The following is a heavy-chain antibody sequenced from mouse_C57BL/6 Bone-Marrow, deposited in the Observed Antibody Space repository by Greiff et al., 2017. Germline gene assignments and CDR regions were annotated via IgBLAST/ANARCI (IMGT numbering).Heavy chain of an antibody. J-gene: IGHJ4*01. Sequence: QVQLQQPGAELVRPGTSVKMSCKASGYTFTNYWIGWAKQRPGHGLEWIGDIYPGGGYTNYNEKFKGKATLTADKSSSTAYMQFSSLTSEDSAIYYCARWGYDGYYYAMDYWGQGTSVTVSS. CDR1: GYTFTNYW. V-gene: IGHV1-63*01. D-gene: IGHD2-3*01. CDR3: ARWGYDGYYYAMDY. CDR2: IYPGGGYT.